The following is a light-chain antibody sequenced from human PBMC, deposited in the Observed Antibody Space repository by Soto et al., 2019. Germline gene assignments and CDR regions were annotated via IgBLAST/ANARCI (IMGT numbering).Light chain of an antibody. V-gene: IGKV3-15*01. CDR1: QSVSNN. CDR3: QQYNDRPGT. J-gene: IGKJ1*01. CDR2: QAS. Sequence: EIVMTQSPATLSVSPGERATLSCRASQSVSNNLAWFQQKPGQAPRLLIYQASTRATGIPATFSGSGSGTEFTPTISSLLSEDFAVYYCQQYNDRPGTFGQGTKVEIK.